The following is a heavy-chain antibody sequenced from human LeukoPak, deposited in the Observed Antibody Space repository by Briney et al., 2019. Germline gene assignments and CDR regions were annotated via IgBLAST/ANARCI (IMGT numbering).Heavy chain of an antibody. V-gene: IGHV4-4*09. D-gene: IGHD3-10*01. J-gene: IGHJ4*02. CDR3: AGGHYYGSGSTLDY. CDR1: GGSISSYY. Sequence: SETLSLTCTVSGGSISSYYWSWIRPPTGKGLEWIGYIYTSGSTNYNPSLKSRVTISVHTSKNQFSLKLSSVTAADTAVYYCAGGHYYGSGSTLDYWGQGTLVTVS. CDR2: IYTSGST.